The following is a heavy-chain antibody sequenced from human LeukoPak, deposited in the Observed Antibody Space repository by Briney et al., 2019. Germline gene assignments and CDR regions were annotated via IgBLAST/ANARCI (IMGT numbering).Heavy chain of an antibody. CDR2: ISGSGIST. J-gene: IGHJ5*02. CDR3: AKLAGAIT. V-gene: IGHV3-23*01. D-gene: IGHD3-10*01. Sequence: GGSLRLSCAASGFTFYSHAMTWVRQAPGKGLEWVASISGSGISTYYADSVKGRFTISRDNAGDTVSLEMNSLRAEDTAVYYCAKLAGAITWGQGTLVTVSS. CDR1: GFTFYSHA.